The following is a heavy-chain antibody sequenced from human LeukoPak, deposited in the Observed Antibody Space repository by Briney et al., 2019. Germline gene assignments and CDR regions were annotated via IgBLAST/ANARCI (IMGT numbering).Heavy chain of an antibody. J-gene: IGHJ6*02. CDR3: ARDTNYYGMDV. CDR2: IYHSGST. V-gene: IGHV4-30-2*01. Sequence: KSSETLSLTCAVSGGSISSGGYSWSWIRQPPGKGLEWIGYIYHSGSTYYNPSLKSRVTISVDRSKNQFSLKLSSVTAADTAVYYCARDTNYYGMDVWGQGTTVTVSS. D-gene: IGHD3-3*01. CDR1: GGSISSGGYS.